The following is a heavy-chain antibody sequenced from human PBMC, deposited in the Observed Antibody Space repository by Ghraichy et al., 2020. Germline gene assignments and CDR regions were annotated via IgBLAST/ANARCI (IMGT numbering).Heavy chain of an antibody. CDR3: ARLIPYSSGWNNWFDP. Sequence: SETLSLTCTVSGGSISSSSYYWGWIRQPPGKGLEWIGSIYYSGSTYYNPSLKSRVTISVDTSKNQFSLKLSSVTAADTAVYYCARLIPYSSGWNNWFDPWGQGTLVTVSS. CDR2: IYYSGST. D-gene: IGHD6-19*01. J-gene: IGHJ5*02. CDR1: GGSISSSSYY. V-gene: IGHV4-39*01.